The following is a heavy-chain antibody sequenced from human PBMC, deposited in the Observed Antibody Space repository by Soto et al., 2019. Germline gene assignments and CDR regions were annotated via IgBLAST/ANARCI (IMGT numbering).Heavy chain of an antibody. CDR1: GGTISSSA. CDR2: IIPVFGTA. J-gene: IGHJ6*02. V-gene: IGHV1-69*13. CDR3: PKGIHRSRSMLPMDV. D-gene: IGHD3-10*02. Sequence: GASAKVSCNASGGTISSSATSRVRQARGQGLQLLVGIIPVFGTANSAQTCSGTVTITPDESTSRDYTALSSLRPEETAVHYCPKGIHRSRSMLPMDVWGQGTTVTVSS.